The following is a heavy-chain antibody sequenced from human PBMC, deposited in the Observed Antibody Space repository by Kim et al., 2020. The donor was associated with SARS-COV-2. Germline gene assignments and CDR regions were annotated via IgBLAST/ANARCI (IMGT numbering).Heavy chain of an antibody. D-gene: IGHD6-19*01. J-gene: IGHJ1*01. V-gene: IGHV4-59*13. CDR3: ASMAGTWYFQH. CDR1: GGSISSYY. CDR2: IYYSGST. Sequence: SETLSLTCTVSGGSISSYYWSWIRHPPGKGLEYIGYIYYSGSTNYNPSLKSRVTISVDTSKNQFSLKLSSVTAADTAVYYCASMAGTWYFQHWGQGTLVTVSS.